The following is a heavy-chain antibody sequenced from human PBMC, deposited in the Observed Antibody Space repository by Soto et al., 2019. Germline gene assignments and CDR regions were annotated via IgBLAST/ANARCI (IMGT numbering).Heavy chain of an antibody. Sequence: SETLSLTCSVSGDSINSDKYYWGWIRQPPGKGLEWIGSIYFRGNTYYNPSLQTRVTISLDKSKSQFSLKLNSVTAADSAVYFCARLEGLATISYYFDFSGQAALVTVSS. V-gene: IGHV4-39*01. J-gene: IGHJ4*02. D-gene: IGHD3-9*01. CDR2: IYFRGNT. CDR1: GDSINSDKYY. CDR3: ARLEGLATISYYFDF.